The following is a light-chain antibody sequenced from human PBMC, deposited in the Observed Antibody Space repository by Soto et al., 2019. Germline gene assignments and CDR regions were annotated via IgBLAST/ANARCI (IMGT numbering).Light chain of an antibody. CDR3: QVWDSQQGV. Sequence: SYELTQPLSVSVALGQTARITCGGNNIGSKNVHWYQQKPGQAPVLVIYRDSNRPSGIPERFSGSNSGNTATLTISRAQAGDEADYYCQVWDSQQGVFGTGTKLTVL. CDR2: RDS. J-gene: IGLJ1*01. CDR1: NIGSKN. V-gene: IGLV3-9*01.